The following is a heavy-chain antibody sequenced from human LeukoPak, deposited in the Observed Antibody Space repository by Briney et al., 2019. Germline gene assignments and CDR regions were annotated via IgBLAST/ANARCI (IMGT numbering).Heavy chain of an antibody. D-gene: IGHD6-19*01. J-gene: IGHJ4*02. V-gene: IGHV3-23*01. CDR1: GFTFSNYA. CDR3: AKERAGGWPFDY. CDR2: ISGSRGTT. Sequence: PGGSLTLSCAASGFTFSNYAMSWVRQAPGKGLEWVSGISGSRGTTYYADSVKGRLTISRDNSKNTLYLQMNSLRADDTSVYYCAKERAGGWPFDYWGQGTLVTVSS.